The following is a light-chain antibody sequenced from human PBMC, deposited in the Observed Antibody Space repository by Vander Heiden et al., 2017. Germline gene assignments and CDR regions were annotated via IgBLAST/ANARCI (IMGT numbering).Light chain of an antibody. J-gene: IGLJ2*01. CDR2: DDN. Sequence: SYVLSPPPSAPVAPGQTASIICGGRDIESKSVQWYQQRPGQAPLLVVYDDNDRPSGIPERFSGSNSGNTATLIITGVEAGDEGDYFCQVWDGGSDLLVVFGGGTKLTVL. CDR1: DIESKS. CDR3: QVWDGGSDLLVV. V-gene: IGLV3-21*02.